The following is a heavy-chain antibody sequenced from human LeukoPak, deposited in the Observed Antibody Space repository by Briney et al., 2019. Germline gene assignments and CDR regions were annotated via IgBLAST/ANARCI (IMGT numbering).Heavy chain of an antibody. J-gene: IGHJ1*01. CDR3: GRGGNRNYYDSSGYRVGYFQH. V-gene: IGHV4-34*01. CDR2: INHSGST. Sequence: SETLSLTCAVYGGSFSGYYWSWIRQPPGKGLEWIGEINHSGSTNYNPSLKSRVTISVDTSKNQFSLKLSSVTAADTAVYYCGRGGNRNYYDSSGYRVGYFQHWGQGTLVTVSS. CDR1: GGSFSGYY. D-gene: IGHD3-22*01.